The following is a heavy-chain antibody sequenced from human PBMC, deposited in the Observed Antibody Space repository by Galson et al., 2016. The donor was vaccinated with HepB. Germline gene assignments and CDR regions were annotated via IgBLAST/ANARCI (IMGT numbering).Heavy chain of an antibody. CDR1: GFTLSHYS. CDR3: ARDLTGADY. V-gene: IGHV3-48*02. J-gene: IGHJ4*02. D-gene: IGHD7-27*01. CDR2: ISDSTTTI. Sequence: SLRLSCAASGFTLSHYSMNWVRQAPGKGLEWVSLISDSTTTISYADSVKGRFTISRDSAKNSLYLQMNRLRDEDTAVYYCARDLTGADYWGQGTLVTVSS.